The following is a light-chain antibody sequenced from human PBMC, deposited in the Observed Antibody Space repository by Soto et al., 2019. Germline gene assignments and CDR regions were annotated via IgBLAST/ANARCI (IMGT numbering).Light chain of an antibody. V-gene: IGKV1-39*01. CDR3: QQSYSTPIT. Sequence: DIQMTQSPSSLSASVGDRVTITCRASQSISGYLNWYQQKPGKAPNLLIYAASSLQSGVPSRFSGSGPGTDFTLTINSLHPEDFATYYCQQSYSTPITFGQGTRLEIK. CDR1: QSISGY. J-gene: IGKJ5*01. CDR2: AAS.